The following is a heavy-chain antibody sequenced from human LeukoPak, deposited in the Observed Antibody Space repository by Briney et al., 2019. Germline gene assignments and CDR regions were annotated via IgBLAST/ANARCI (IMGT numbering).Heavy chain of an antibody. J-gene: IGHJ4*02. CDR2: INHSGST. Sequence: PSETLSLTCAVYGGSFSGYYWSWIRQPPGKGLEWIGEINHSGSTYYNPSLKSRVTISVDTSKNQFSLKLSSVTAADTAVYYCAREYSSSSADYFDYWGQGTLVTVSS. V-gene: IGHV4-34*01. CDR3: AREYSSSSADYFDY. D-gene: IGHD6-6*01. CDR1: GGSFSGYY.